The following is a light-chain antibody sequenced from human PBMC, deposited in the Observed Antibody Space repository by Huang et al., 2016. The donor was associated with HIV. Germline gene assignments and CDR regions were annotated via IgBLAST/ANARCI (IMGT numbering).Light chain of an antibody. V-gene: IGKV2-28*01. Sequence: DIVMIQSPLSLPVTPGEPASISCRSSQSLLHTNAYNYLDWYLQKPGQSPQLLFCLGSSQASGVPDRFSGGGSGTRFSLNISRVEAEDAGIYYCMEALKTPYTFGQGTKLEIK. CDR2: LGS. CDR3: MEALKTPYT. CDR1: QSLLHTNAYNY. J-gene: IGKJ2*01.